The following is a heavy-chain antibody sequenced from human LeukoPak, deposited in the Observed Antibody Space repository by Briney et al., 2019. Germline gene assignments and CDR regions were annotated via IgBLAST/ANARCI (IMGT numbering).Heavy chain of an antibody. Sequence: SSETLSLTCTVSGGSISSSSYYWGWIRQPPGKGLEWIGSIYYSGSTYYNPSLKSRVTISVDTSKNQFSLMLSSVTAADTAVYYCASLRERSYYTRGFDYWGQGSLVTVSS. J-gene: IGHJ4*02. CDR3: ASLRERSYYTRGFDY. CDR1: GGSISSSSYY. CDR2: IYYSGST. D-gene: IGHD5-18*01. V-gene: IGHV4-39*01.